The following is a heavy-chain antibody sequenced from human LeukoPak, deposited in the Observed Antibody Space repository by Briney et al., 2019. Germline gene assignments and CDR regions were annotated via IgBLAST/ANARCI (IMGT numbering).Heavy chain of an antibody. D-gene: IGHD3-22*01. J-gene: IGHJ4*02. CDR3: ASGTYYYDSSGYLDY. Sequence: PGRSLRLSCAASGFTFSSYGMHWVPQAPGKGLEWVAVIWYDGSNKYYADSVKGRFTISRDNSKNTLYLQMNSLRAEDTAVYYCASGTYYYDSSGYLDYWGQGTLVTVSS. V-gene: IGHV3-33*01. CDR1: GFTFSSYG. CDR2: IWYDGSNK.